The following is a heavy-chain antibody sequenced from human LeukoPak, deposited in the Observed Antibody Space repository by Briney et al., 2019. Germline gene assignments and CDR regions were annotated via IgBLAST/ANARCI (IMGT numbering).Heavy chain of an antibody. V-gene: IGHV3-23*01. CDR1: GFTFSSYA. Sequence: GGSLRLSCAASGFTFSSYAMSWVRQAPGKGLEWVSTITGSGGSTDYADPVKGRFTISRDNSKNTLHLQMNSLRDEDTAVYYCAKERFTYYGSFEHWGQGTLVTVSS. J-gene: IGHJ5*02. CDR3: AKERFTYYGSFEH. CDR2: ITGSGGST. D-gene: IGHD3-22*01.